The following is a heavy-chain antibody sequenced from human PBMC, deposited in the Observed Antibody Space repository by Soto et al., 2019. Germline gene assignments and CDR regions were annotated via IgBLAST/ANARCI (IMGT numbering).Heavy chain of an antibody. J-gene: IGHJ4*02. Sequence: QVQLVQSGAEVQKPGASVKVSCQASGYTLTSHHLHWVRQAPGQGLEWMGIINPNDGGTLYAQKFQGGVAMTRDTSGGTAYMGLRSLRSEDTAVYYCARVAWQSLDYWGQGTLVTVSS. CDR1: GYTLTSHH. V-gene: IGHV1-46*01. D-gene: IGHD5-12*01. CDR2: INPNDGGT. CDR3: ARVAWQSLDY.